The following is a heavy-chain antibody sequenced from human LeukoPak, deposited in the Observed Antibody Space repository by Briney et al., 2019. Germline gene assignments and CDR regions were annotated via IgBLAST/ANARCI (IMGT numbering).Heavy chain of an antibody. CDR1: GGSISSYY. D-gene: IGHD1-14*01. J-gene: IGHJ6*04. CDR3: ARMVAQPPGMDV. V-gene: IGHV4-4*07. CDR2: IYTSGST. Sequence: SETLSLTCTVTGGSISSYYWRWIRKPAGKGLEWIGRIYTSGSTDYNPSLKSRVTMSVDTSKNQFSLKLSSVTAADTAVYYWARMVAQPPGMDVWGKGTTVTISS.